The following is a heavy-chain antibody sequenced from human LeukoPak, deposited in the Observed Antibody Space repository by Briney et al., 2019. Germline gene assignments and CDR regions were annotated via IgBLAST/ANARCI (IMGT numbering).Heavy chain of an antibody. CDR3: ARVVSSSWPHYYYYYYMDV. Sequence: ASVKVSCKASGYTFTGYYMHWVRQAPGQGRECMGWINPNSGGTNYAQKFQGRVTMTRDTSISTAYMELSRLRSDDTAVYYCARVVSSSWPHYYYYYYMDVWGKGTTVTVSS. CDR2: INPNSGGT. J-gene: IGHJ6*03. D-gene: IGHD6-13*01. CDR1: GYTFTGYY. V-gene: IGHV1-2*02.